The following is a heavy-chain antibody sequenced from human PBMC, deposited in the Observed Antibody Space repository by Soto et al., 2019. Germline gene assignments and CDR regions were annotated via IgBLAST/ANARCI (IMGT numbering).Heavy chain of an antibody. CDR3: STGVGTYYSRFDY. J-gene: IGHJ4*02. D-gene: IGHD3-10*01. CDR2: IKSGIDGEAT. Sequence: GGSLRLSCAASGFTFKRAWMNWVRQAPGKGLEWVGRIKSGIDGEATDYGAPVKGRFTISRDDSRNTLSLQMNSLKTEDTAIYYCSTGVGTYYSRFDYWGRGTLVTVSS. V-gene: IGHV3-15*07. CDR1: GFTFKRAW.